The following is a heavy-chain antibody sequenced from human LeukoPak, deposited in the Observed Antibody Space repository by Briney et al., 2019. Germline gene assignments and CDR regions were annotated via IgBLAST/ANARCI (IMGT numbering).Heavy chain of an antibody. CDR1: GFTFSSYS. Sequence: GGSLRLSCAASGFTFSSYSMNWVRQAPGKGLEWVSSISSSSSYIYYADSVKGRFTISRDNAKNSLYLQMNSLRAEDTAVYYCARGRKRFDYYGSGSYRGYDYWGQGTLVTVSS. CDR2: ISSSSSYI. J-gene: IGHJ4*02. V-gene: IGHV3-21*01. D-gene: IGHD3-10*01. CDR3: ARGRKRFDYYGSGSYRGYDY.